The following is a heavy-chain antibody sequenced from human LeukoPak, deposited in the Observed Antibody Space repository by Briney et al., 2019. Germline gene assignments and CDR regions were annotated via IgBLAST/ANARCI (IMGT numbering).Heavy chain of an antibody. CDR3: ARIGGYSYSFDY. V-gene: IGHV4-59*01. CDR1: GGSISGYD. CDR2: ISHNGYT. J-gene: IGHJ4*02. D-gene: IGHD5-18*01. Sequence: PSETLSLTCTVSGGSISGYDRSWIRQPPGMGLEWLGYISHNGYTNYNPSLKTRVTISVDTSNNQFSPKLSSVTAADTAFYYCARIGGYSYSFDYWGQGTLVTVSS.